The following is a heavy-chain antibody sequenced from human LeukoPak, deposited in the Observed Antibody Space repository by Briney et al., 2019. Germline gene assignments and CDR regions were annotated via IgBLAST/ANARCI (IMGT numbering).Heavy chain of an antibody. CDR3: ARMTTYFDY. V-gene: IGHV4-34*01. D-gene: IGHD4-17*01. CDR2: IYHSGST. J-gene: IGHJ4*02. Sequence: SETLSLTCAVYGGSFSGYYWSWIRQPPGKGLEWIGEIYHSGSTNYNPSLKSRVTISVDKSKNQFFLKLSSVTAADTAVYYCARMTTYFDYWGQGTLVTVSS. CDR1: GGSFSGYY.